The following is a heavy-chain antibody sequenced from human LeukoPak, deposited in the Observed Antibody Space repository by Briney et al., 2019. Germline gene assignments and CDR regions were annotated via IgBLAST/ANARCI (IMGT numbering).Heavy chain of an antibody. CDR1: GFTFSSYA. D-gene: IGHD3-22*01. CDR2: IYSGGST. CDR3: ASLPSGYYDSSGFYSR. V-gene: IGHV3-53*01. Sequence: PGGSLRLSCAASGFTFSSYAMSWVRQAPGKGLEWVSVIYSGGSTYYADSVKGRFTISRDNSKNTLYLQMNSLRVEDTAVYYCASLPSGYYDSSGFYSRWGQGTLVTVSS. J-gene: IGHJ4*02.